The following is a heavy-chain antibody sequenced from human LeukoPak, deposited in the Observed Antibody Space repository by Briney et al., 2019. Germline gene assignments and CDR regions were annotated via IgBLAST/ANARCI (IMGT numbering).Heavy chain of an antibody. V-gene: IGHV4-34*01. Sequence: SETLSLTCTVSGGSISSYYWSWIRQPPGKGLEWIGEINHSGSTNYNPSLKSRVTISVDTSKNQFSLKLSSVTAADTAVYYCARVGYCSSTSCYLDAFDIWGQGTMVTVSS. CDR2: INHSGST. J-gene: IGHJ3*02. CDR1: GGSISSYY. CDR3: ARVGYCSSTSCYLDAFDI. D-gene: IGHD2-2*01.